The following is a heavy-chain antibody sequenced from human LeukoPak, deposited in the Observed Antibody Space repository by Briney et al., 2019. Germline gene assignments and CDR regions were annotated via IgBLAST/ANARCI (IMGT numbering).Heavy chain of an antibody. V-gene: IGHV1-3*01. Sequence: ASVKVSCKGSGYTFTNYAVHWVRQAPGQRLEWLGRINPGNGDTKYSQNFQGRVTDTSDTSAATAYVELNSLTSEDTAVYYCARERWHCRVNCYSVYYYALDVWGQGTTVTVSS. J-gene: IGHJ6*02. CDR1: GYTFTNYA. CDR2: INPGNGDT. D-gene: IGHD2-15*01. CDR3: ARERWHCRVNCYSVYYYALDV.